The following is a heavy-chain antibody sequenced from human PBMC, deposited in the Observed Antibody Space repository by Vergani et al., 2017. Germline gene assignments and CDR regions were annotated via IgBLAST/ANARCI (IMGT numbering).Heavy chain of an antibody. V-gene: IGHV2-26*01. Sequence: QVTLKESGPVLVKPTETLTLTCTVSGFSLSNARMGVSWIRQPPGKALEWLAHIFSNDEKSYSTSLKSRLTISKDTSKSQVVLTMTNMDPVDTATYYCAHSRYYDSSGYPYDAFDIWGQGTMVTVSS. CDR3: AHSRYYDSSGYPYDAFDI. CDR2: IFSNDEK. CDR1: GFSLSNARMG. D-gene: IGHD3-22*01. J-gene: IGHJ3*02.